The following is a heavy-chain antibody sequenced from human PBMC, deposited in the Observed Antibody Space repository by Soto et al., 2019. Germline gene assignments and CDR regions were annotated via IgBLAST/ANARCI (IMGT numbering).Heavy chain of an antibody. CDR2: FDPEDGET. CDR3: ATPGYGDPDYYYYGMEV. J-gene: IGHJ6*02. CDR1: GYTLTELS. Sequence: ASVKVSCKVSGYTLTELSMHWVRQAPGKGLEWMGGFDPEDGETIYAQKFQGRVTMTEDTSTDTAYMELSSLRSEDTAVYYCATPGYGDPDYYYYGMEVWGQGTKVTVSS. V-gene: IGHV1-24*01. D-gene: IGHD4-17*01.